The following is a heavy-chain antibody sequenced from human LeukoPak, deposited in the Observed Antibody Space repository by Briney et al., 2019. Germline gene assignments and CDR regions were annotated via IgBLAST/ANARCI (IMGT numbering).Heavy chain of an antibody. CDR1: GGSISSYY. D-gene: IGHD6-13*01. V-gene: IGHV4-4*07. Sequence: SETLSPTCTVSGGSISSYYWSWIRQPAGKGLEWIGRVYSSGSTNYNPSLRSRVTMSVDTSKSQFSLKLSSASAADTAVYYCARDEAAAGRAFDYWGQGALVTVSS. CDR2: VYSSGST. J-gene: IGHJ4*02. CDR3: ARDEAAAGRAFDY.